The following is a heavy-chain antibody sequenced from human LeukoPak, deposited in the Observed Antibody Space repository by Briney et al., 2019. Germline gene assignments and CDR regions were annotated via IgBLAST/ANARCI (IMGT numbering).Heavy chain of an antibody. CDR1: GYTFTSYD. V-gene: IGHV1-18*01. J-gene: IGHJ4*02. CDR2: ISAYNGNT. CDR3: ARERFGGSYSTDY. Sequence: ASVKVSCKASGYTFTSYDINWVRQATGQGLEWMGWISAYNGNTNYAQKLQGRVTMTTDTSTSTAYMELRSLRSDDTAVYYCARERFGGSYSTDYWGQGTLVTVSS. D-gene: IGHD1-26*01.